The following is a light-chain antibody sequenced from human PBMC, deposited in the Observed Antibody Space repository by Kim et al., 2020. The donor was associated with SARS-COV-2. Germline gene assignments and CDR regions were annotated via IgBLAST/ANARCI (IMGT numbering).Light chain of an antibody. CDR2: WAS. J-gene: IGKJ2*01. V-gene: IGKV4-1*01. CDR3: QQYYSVVPHT. CDR1: LIILHPPSNKIF. Sequence: ASINCKSSLIILHPPSNKIFLAWYQQKPVQPPMLLISWASTRESGVPDRFMGSGSGTDFTLTISSLQAEDVAVYYCQQYYSVVPHTFGQGTKLEI.